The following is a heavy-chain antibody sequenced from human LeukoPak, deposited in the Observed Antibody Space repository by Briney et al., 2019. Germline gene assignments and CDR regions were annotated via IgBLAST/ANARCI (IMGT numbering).Heavy chain of an antibody. CDR2: ISWNSGSI. Sequence: GGSLRLSCAASGFTFDDYAMHWVRQAPGKGLEWVSGISWNSGSIGYADSVKGRFTISRDNAKNSLYLQMNSLRAEDTALYYCAKAAEGGGDHAIFDYWGQGTLVTVSS. CDR1: GFTFDDYA. V-gene: IGHV3-9*01. D-gene: IGHD4-17*01. CDR3: AKAAEGGGDHAIFDY. J-gene: IGHJ4*02.